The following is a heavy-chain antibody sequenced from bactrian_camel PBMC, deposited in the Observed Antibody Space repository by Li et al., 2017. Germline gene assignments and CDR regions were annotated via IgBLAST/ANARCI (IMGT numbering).Heavy chain of an antibody. CDR1: ELTFFKKYT. Sequence: VQLVESGGDLVQPGGSLILSCVATELTFFKKYTMTWLRQAPGKGLEWVSAINRISGTFYDDSVKGRFTISRANAENTVYLQMSLLEPEDTAVYYCVRRGMGWVHLADFGYWGQGTQVTVS. V-gene: IGHV3S40*01. CDR3: VRRGMGWVHLADFGY. J-gene: IGHJ6*01. D-gene: IGHD5*01. CDR2: INRISGT.